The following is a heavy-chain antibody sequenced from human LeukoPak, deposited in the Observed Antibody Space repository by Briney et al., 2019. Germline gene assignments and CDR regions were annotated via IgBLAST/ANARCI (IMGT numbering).Heavy chain of an antibody. J-gene: IGHJ6*02. V-gene: IGHV3-30*18. CDR1: GFTFSSYG. Sequence: PGRSLRLSCAASGFTFSSYGMHWVRQAPGNGLEWVAVISYDGSNKYYADSVKGRFTISRDNSKNTLYLQMNSLRAEDTAVYYCAKEHSSGGMDVWGQGTTVTVSS. CDR3: AKEHSSGGMDV. D-gene: IGHD3-10*01. CDR2: ISYDGSNK.